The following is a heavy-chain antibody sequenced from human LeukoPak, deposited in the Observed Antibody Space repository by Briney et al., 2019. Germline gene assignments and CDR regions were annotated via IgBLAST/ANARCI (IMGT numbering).Heavy chain of an antibody. J-gene: IGHJ5*02. CDR3: ARDHSRIVVVPAAFDP. CDR2: IIPIFGTA. D-gene: IGHD2-2*01. V-gene: IGHV1-69*13. CDR1: GGTFSSYA. Sequence: ASVKVSCKASGGTFSSYAISWVRQAPGQGLEWMGGIIPIFGTANYAQKSQGRVTITADESTSTAYMELSSLRSEDTAVYHCARDHSRIVVVPAAFDPWGQGTLVTVSS.